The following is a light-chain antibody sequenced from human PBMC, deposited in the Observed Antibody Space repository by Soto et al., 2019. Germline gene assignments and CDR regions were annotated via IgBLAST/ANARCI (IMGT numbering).Light chain of an antibody. Sequence: QSVLTQPPSVSAAPGQKVTISCSGGSYNIGNNYVSWYQQLPGTAPKLLICENNERPSGIPDRFSGSKSGTSATLGITGLQTGDEADYYCGTWASSLSAWVFGGGTMLTVL. J-gene: IGLJ3*02. V-gene: IGLV1-51*02. CDR1: SYNIGNNY. CDR2: ENN. CDR3: GTWASSLSAWV.